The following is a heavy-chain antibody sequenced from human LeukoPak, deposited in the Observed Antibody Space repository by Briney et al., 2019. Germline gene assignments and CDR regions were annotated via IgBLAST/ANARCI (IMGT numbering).Heavy chain of an antibody. CDR2: INHSGST. D-gene: IGHD6-6*01. V-gene: IGHV4-34*01. CDR1: GFTFSSYA. CDR3: ARAGGSSESYYFDY. J-gene: IGHJ4*02. Sequence: PGGSLRLSCAASGFTFSSYAMSWIRQPPGKGLEWIGEINHSGSTNYNPSLKSRVTISVDTSKNQFSLKLSSVTAADTAVYYCARAGGSSESYYFDYWGQGTLVTVSS.